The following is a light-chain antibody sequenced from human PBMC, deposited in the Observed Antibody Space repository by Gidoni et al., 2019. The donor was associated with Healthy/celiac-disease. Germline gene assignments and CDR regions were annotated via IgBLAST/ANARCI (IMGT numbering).Light chain of an antibody. Sequence: DIQMTQSPSTLSASAGDRVTITCRASQSISSWLVWYQQKPGKAPKLLIYKASSLESGVPSRFSGSGSGTEFTLTISSLQPDDFATYYCQQYNSYPWTFGQGTKVEIK. CDR1: QSISSW. V-gene: IGKV1-5*03. CDR3: QQYNSYPWT. J-gene: IGKJ1*01. CDR2: KAS.